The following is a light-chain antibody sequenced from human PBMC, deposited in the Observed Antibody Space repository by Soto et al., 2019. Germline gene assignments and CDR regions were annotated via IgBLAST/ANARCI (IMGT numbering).Light chain of an antibody. Sequence: DIQMTQSPASLSASVGDRVTISCRASQTISTFLNWYQQRPGTAPRLLIYRASSVQSGVPPRFSGSGSGRDFTLTISSLRPEDSAIYYCQQYYDWPRTSVHGTKVDSK. J-gene: IGKJ1*01. CDR2: RAS. CDR1: QTISTF. V-gene: IGKV1-39*01. CDR3: QQYYDWPRT.